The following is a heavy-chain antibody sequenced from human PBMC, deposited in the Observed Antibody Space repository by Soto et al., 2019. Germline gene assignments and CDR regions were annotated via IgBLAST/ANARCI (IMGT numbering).Heavy chain of an antibody. J-gene: IGHJ4*02. CDR3: ARPKGTYSSGYYYFDF. CDR1: GGTFSTYA. D-gene: IGHD6-19*01. V-gene: IGHV1-69*01. Sequence: QVQLEQSGGEVKQPGSSVRVSCKTSGGTFSTYAINWVRQAPGQGLEWMGAIIPLFGTADYSQKFQGRVTITADESTSTAYVELSSLRFDDTAVYFCARPKGTYSSGYYYFDFWGQGTLVTVSS. CDR2: IIPLFGTA.